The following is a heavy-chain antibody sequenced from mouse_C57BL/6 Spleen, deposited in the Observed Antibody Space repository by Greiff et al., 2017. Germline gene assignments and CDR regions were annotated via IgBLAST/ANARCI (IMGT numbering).Heavy chain of an antibody. V-gene: IGHV1-9*01. Sequence: VKLVESGAELMKPGASVKLSCTATGYTFTGYWIEWVKQRPGHGLEWIGEILPGSGRTNYNEKFKGKATFTADTSSNTAYMQLSSLTTEDSAIYYCARVGEAGWFAYWGQGTLVTVSA. CDR2: ILPGSGRT. J-gene: IGHJ3*01. CDR3: ARVGEAGWFAY. CDR1: GYTFTGYW.